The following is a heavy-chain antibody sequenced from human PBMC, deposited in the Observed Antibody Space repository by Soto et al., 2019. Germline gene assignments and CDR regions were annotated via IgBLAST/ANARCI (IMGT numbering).Heavy chain of an antibody. Sequence: QVQLVQSGAEVKKPGSSVKVSCKASGGTFSSYAISWVRQAPGQGLEWMGGIIPIFGTANYAQKFQGRFTITADKSTSTAYMELSSLRSEDTAVYYCARGVGETSGTAPAFDYWGQGTLVTVSS. V-gene: IGHV1-69*06. CDR2: IIPIFGTA. CDR1: GGTFSSYA. CDR3: ARGVGETSGTAPAFDY. J-gene: IGHJ4*02. D-gene: IGHD1-1*01.